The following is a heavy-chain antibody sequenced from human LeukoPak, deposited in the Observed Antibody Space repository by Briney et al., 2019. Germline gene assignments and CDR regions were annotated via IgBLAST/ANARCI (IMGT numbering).Heavy chain of an antibody. CDR2: INANTGNP. D-gene: IGHD6-19*01. Sequence: GASVTVSCKASGYTFTRYSMNWVRQAPGQGLEWMGWINANTGNPTYAQGFTGRFVFSLDTSVSTAYLQISSLKAEDTAGYYCARDYGRGGWSLWGQGTLVTVSS. CDR3: ARDYGRGGWSL. V-gene: IGHV7-4-1*02. J-gene: IGHJ4*02. CDR1: GYTFTRYS.